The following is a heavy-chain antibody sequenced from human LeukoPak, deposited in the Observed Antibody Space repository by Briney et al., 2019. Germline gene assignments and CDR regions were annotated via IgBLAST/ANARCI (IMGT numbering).Heavy chain of an antibody. J-gene: IGHJ4*02. V-gene: IGHV3-21*01. CDR2: ISSSSSYI. CDR3: ARDGQWLVPFDY. Sequence: GGSLRLSCAASGFTFSSYSMNWVRQAPGKGLEWVSSISSSSSYIYYADSVKGRFTISRDNAKNSLYLQMNSLRAEDTAVYYCARDGQWLVPFDYWGQGTLVTVSS. CDR1: GFTFSSYS. D-gene: IGHD6-19*01.